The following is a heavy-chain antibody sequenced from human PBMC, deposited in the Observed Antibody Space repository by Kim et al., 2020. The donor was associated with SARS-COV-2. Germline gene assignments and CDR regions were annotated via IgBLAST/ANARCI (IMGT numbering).Heavy chain of an antibody. J-gene: IGHJ4*02. V-gene: IGHV3-9*01. CDR2: ISWNSGSI. CDR1: GFTFDDYA. CDR3: AKTQGGVIIEYLDY. Sequence: GGSLRLSCAASGFTFDDYAMHWVRQAPGKGLEWVSGISWNSGSIGYADSVKGRFTISRDNAKNSLYLQMNSLRAEDTALYYCAKTQGGVIIEYLDYWGQG. D-gene: IGHD3-10*01.